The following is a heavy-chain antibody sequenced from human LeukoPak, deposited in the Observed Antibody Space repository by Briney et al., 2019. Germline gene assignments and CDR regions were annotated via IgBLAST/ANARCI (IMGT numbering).Heavy chain of an antibody. V-gene: IGHV4-39*01. CDR2: IYYSGST. CDR1: GGSISSSSYY. Sequence: PSETLSLTCTVSGGSISSSSYYWGWIRQPPGKGLEWIGSIYYSGSTYYNPSLKSRVTISVDTSKNQFSLKLSSVTAADTAVYYCASLQWRVIDYWGQGTLVTVSS. D-gene: IGHD6-19*01. J-gene: IGHJ4*02. CDR3: ASLQWRVIDY.